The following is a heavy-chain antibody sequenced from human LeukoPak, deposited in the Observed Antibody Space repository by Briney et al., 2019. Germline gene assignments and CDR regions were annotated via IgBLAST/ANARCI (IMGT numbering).Heavy chain of an antibody. Sequence: GGFLRLSCAASGFTFSSYAMSWVRQAPGKGLEWVSAISGSGGSTDYADSVKGRFTISRDNSKNTLYLQMNSLRAEDTAVYYCAKGNYYDSSGYGSYYFDYWGQGTLVTVSS. D-gene: IGHD3-22*01. CDR1: GFTFSSYA. CDR3: AKGNYYDSSGYGSYYFDY. J-gene: IGHJ4*02. V-gene: IGHV3-23*01. CDR2: ISGSGGST.